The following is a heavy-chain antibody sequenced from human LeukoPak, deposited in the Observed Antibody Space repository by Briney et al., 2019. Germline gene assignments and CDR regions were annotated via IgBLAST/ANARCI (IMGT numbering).Heavy chain of an antibody. CDR3: ATVGRYSSGWYYLDS. J-gene: IGHJ4*02. Sequence: GGSLRLSCSASGFTFSSYAMHWVRQAPGKGLEYVSAISSNGGSTYYADSVKGRFTISRDNSKNTLYLQMNSLRAEDTAVYYCATVGRYSSGWYYLDSWGQGTLVTVSS. D-gene: IGHD6-19*01. CDR1: GFTFSSYA. V-gene: IGHV3-64*04. CDR2: ISSNGGST.